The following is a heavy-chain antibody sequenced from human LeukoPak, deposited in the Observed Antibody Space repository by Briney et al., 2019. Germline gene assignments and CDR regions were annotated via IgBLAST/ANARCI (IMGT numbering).Heavy chain of an antibody. CDR2: VSDTGST. J-gene: IGHJ4*01. D-gene: IGHD4-11*01. V-gene: IGHV4-59*01. CDR3: ARTTTTFDD. Sequence: PSETLSLTCTVFRGSINSYYWSWIRQPPGKGLEWIGYVSDTGSTNYNPSLKSRVTISVDTSKNQFYLKLTSVTAADTAVYYCARTTTTFDDWGHGTLVTVSS. CDR1: RGSINSYY.